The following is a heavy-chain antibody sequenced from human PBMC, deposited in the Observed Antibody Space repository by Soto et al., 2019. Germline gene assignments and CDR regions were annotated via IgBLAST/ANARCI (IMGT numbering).Heavy chain of an antibody. V-gene: IGHV1-69*13. Sequence: ASVKVSCKASGGTFSSYAISWVRQAPGQGLEWMGGIIPSFGTANYAQKFQGRVTITADESTSTAYMELSSLRSEDTAVYYCARDVEYSSSSLFWFDPWGEGTLVTVCS. D-gene: IGHD6-6*01. J-gene: IGHJ5*02. CDR3: ARDVEYSSSSLFWFDP. CDR2: IIPSFGTA. CDR1: GGTFSSYA.